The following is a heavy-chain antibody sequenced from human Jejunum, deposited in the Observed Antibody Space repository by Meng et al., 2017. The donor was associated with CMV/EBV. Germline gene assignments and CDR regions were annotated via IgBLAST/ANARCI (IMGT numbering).Heavy chain of an antibody. J-gene: IGHJ4*02. D-gene: IGHD3-22*01. V-gene: IGHV3-43*01. CDR1: FTFDDYT. CDR2: ISWDGGST. Sequence: FTFDDYTMHGVRQAPGKGLEWVSLISWDGGSTYYADSVKGRFTISRDNSKNSLYLQMNSLRTEDTALYYCAKGSNYYDSSGPWDYWGQGTLVTVSS. CDR3: AKGSNYYDSSGPWDY.